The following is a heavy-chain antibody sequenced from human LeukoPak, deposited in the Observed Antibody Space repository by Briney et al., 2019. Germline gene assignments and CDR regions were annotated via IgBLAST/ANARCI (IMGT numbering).Heavy chain of an antibody. Sequence: PGGSLRLSCAASGFTFSSYWMSWVRQAQRKGLEWVANIKQDGSEKYYVDSVKGRFTISRDNAKNSLYLQMNSLRAEDTAVYYCARDSQGDDYFLVSTYWGQGTLVTVSS. D-gene: IGHD5-12*01. CDR1: GFTFSSYW. CDR3: ARDSQGDDYFLVSTY. CDR2: IKQDGSEK. J-gene: IGHJ4*02. V-gene: IGHV3-7*01.